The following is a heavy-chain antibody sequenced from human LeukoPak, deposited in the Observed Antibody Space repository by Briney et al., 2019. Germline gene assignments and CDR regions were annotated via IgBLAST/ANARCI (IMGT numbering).Heavy chain of an antibody. J-gene: IGHJ4*02. V-gene: IGHV3-48*01. CDR1: GVNFNNHN. D-gene: IGHD2-15*01. Sequence: GGSLRLSCAASGVNFNNHNMTWVRQAPGTGLQWVSYISGSGDAIFYAESVQGRFTISRDNAKNSVYLQMNSLRAEDTAVYYCARTYGSGSLDYGGQGTLVTVSS. CDR3: ARTYGSGSLDY. CDR2: ISGSGDAI.